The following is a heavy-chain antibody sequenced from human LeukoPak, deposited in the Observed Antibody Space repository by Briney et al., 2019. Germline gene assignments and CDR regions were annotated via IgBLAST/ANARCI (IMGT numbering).Heavy chain of an antibody. D-gene: IGHD3-3*01. CDR3: VREGGFYRPLDY. V-gene: IGHV4-4*02. Sequence: PSETLSLTCGVSDGSITTTNWWTWVRQPPGKGLEWIGEVHLDGRTNYNPSLESRLTISVDLSENHISLRLTSVTAADTAVYYCVREGGFYRPLDYSGQGTLVTVSS. CDR2: VHLDGRT. CDR1: DGSITTTNW. J-gene: IGHJ4*02.